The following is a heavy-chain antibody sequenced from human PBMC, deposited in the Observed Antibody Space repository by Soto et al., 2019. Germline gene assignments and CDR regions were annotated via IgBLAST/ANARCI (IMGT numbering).Heavy chain of an antibody. CDR1: GYTFTSYG. J-gene: IGHJ4*02. D-gene: IGHD2-2*01. CDR2: INDNNGNT. CDR3: ARGSQYCSSTSCYASDY. Sequence: DSVKVSCKASGYTFTSYGTRWVRQAPGQGHEWMGWINDNNGNTNYAQKHKGRVKITTDTSTSTAHMELRSLRSDDTAVYYCARGSQYCSSTSCYASDYWGQGTLVTSPQ. V-gene: IGHV1-18*01.